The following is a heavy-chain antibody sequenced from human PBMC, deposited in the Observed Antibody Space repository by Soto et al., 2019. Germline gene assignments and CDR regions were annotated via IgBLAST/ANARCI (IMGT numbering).Heavy chain of an antibody. Sequence: GGSLRLSCAASGFTFSSYAMHWVRQAPGKGLEWVAVISYDGSNKYYADSVKGRFTISRDNSKNTLYLQMNSLRAEDTAVYYCASPLYSYGFYLLDYWGQGTLVTVSS. CDR2: ISYDGSNK. CDR1: GFTFSSYA. CDR3: ASPLYSYGFYLLDY. D-gene: IGHD5-18*01. J-gene: IGHJ4*02. V-gene: IGHV3-30-3*01.